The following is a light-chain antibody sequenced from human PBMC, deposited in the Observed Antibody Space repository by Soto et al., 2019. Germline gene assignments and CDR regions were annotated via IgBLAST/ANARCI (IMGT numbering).Light chain of an antibody. Sequence: EIVLTQSPGTLSLSPGERATLSCRASQSVSSSYLAWYQQKPGQAPRLLIYGASSRATGIPDRFSGSGSGTDFTLTISRLEPEDFAVYYLQQRSYWLTFGEGTKVDI. J-gene: IGKJ4*01. CDR3: QQRSYWLT. CDR1: QSVSSSY. CDR2: GAS. V-gene: IGKV3D-20*02.